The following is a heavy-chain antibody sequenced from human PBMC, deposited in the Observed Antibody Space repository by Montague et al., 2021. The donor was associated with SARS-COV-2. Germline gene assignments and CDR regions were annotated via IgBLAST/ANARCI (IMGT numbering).Heavy chain of an antibody. CDR1: GSPISSYY. Sequence: SETLSLTCTVAGSPISSYYWSRIRQPPGKGLEWIGYINYSGSTNYNPSLKSRVTISVDTSKNQFSLNLSSVTAADTAVYYCARNLVVHYWYGMDVWGQGTTVTVSS. D-gene: IGHD2-15*01. CDR3: ARNLVVHYWYGMDV. CDR2: INYSGST. J-gene: IGHJ6*02. V-gene: IGHV4-59*01.